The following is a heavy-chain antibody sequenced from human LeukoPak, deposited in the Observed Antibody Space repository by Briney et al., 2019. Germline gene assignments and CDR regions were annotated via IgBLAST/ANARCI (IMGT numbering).Heavy chain of an antibody. CDR1: GGSISSGGYY. D-gene: IGHD3-3*01. V-gene: IGHV4-31*03. J-gene: IGHJ5*02. Sequence: SSETLSLTCTVSGGSISSGGYYRSWIRQHPGKGLEWIGYIYYSGSTYYNPSLKSRVTISVDTSKNQFSLKLSSVTAADTAVYYCARALSNYDFWSGYNWFDPWGQGTLVTVSS. CDR3: ARALSNYDFWSGYNWFDP. CDR2: IYYSGST.